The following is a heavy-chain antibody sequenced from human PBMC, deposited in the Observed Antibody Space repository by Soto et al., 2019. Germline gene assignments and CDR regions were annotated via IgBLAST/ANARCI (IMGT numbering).Heavy chain of an antibody. V-gene: IGHV3-23*01. J-gene: IGHJ6*02. CDR3: AKSPLIAAAGTDDYYGMDV. CDR2: ISGSGGST. Sequence: SLLRPPPRKGLYWVSAISGSGGSTYYADSVKGRFTISRDNSKNTLYLQMNSLRAEDTAVYYCAKSPLIAAAGTDDYYGMDVWGQGTTVNVSS. D-gene: IGHD6-13*01.